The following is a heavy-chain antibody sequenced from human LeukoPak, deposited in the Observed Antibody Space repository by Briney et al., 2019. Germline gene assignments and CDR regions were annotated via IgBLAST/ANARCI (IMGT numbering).Heavy chain of an antibody. D-gene: IGHD3-3*01. J-gene: IGHJ6*03. V-gene: IGHV4-34*01. Sequence: KPSETLSLTCAVYGGSLSGDYLTWVRQSPEKGLEWIGERNDRGSTNYNPSLRSRVTFSVDASKKQFSLNLNSVTAADTAVYYCARLLRPYFHMDVWGKGTAVTVSS. CDR2: RNDRGST. CDR3: ARLLRPYFHMDV. CDR1: GGSLSGDY.